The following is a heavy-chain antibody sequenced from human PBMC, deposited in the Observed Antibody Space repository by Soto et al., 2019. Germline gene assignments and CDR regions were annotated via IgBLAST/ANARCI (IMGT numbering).Heavy chain of an antibody. CDR2: VNPDKEET. Sequence: QVQLVQSGAEVKKPGASVKVSCKASGYTFVAFDIAWVRQASGQGLECVGWVNPDKEETAYKREFQGRLSMTRDTSINTGYMELSSLTPDDTAMYFCVRQAGGASTPGDDYWGQGTLVTVSP. CDR3: VRQAGGASTPGDDY. CDR1: GYTFVAFD. D-gene: IGHD2-15*01. V-gene: IGHV1-8*01. J-gene: IGHJ4*02.